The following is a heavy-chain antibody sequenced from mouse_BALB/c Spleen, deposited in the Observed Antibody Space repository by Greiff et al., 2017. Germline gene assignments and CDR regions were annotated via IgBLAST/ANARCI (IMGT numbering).Heavy chain of an antibody. Sequence: EVHRVESGGGLVQPGGSLKLSCAASGFTFSSYGMSWVRQTPDKRLELVATINSNGGSTYYPDSVKGRFTISRDNAKNTLYLQMSSLKSEDTAMYYCARGGDYYWYFDVWGAGTTVTVSS. CDR1: GFTFSSYG. CDR2: INSNGGST. J-gene: IGHJ1*01. CDR3: ARGGDYYWYFDV. D-gene: IGHD2-4*01. V-gene: IGHV5-6-3*01.